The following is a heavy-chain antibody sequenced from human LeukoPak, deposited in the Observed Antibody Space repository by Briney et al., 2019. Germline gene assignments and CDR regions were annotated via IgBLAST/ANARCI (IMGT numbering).Heavy chain of an antibody. J-gene: IGHJ5*02. Sequence: SETLSLTCTVSGGSISGNYYWSWIRQPAGKGLEWIGRISPSGSTKYNPSLKSRVTISVDTSKNQFSLKLSSVTAADTAVYYCARVNTLIRGIGWFDPWGQGILVTVSS. CDR3: ARVNTLIRGIGWFDP. D-gene: IGHD3-10*01. V-gene: IGHV4-4*07. CDR2: ISPSGST. CDR1: GGSISGNYY.